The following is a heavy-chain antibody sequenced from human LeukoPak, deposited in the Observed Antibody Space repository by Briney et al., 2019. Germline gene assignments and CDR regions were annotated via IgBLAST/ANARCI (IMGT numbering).Heavy chain of an antibody. V-gene: IGHV3-30*02. J-gene: IGHJ4*02. D-gene: IGHD4-17*01. CDR1: GFTFSSYG. CDR2: IRYDGSNK. CDR3: AKLTYGDYVSVDY. Sequence: GGSLRLSCAVSGFTFSSYGMHWVRQAPGKGLEWVAFIRYDGSNKYYADSVKGRFTISRDNSKNTLYLQMNSLRAEGTAVYYCAKLTYGDYVSVDYWGQGTLVTVSS.